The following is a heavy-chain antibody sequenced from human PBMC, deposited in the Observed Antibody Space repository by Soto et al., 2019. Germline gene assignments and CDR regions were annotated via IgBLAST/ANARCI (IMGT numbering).Heavy chain of an antibody. J-gene: IGHJ4*02. Sequence: ESGGGVVQPGRSLRLSCAASGFTFSSYAMHWVRQAPGKGLEWVAVISYDGSNKYYADSVKGLFTISRDNSKNTLYLQMNSLRAEDTAVYYCARDRYYDSSGYPAYWGQGTLVTVSS. V-gene: IGHV3-30-3*01. CDR1: GFTFSSYA. CDR2: ISYDGSNK. D-gene: IGHD3-22*01. CDR3: ARDRYYDSSGYPAY.